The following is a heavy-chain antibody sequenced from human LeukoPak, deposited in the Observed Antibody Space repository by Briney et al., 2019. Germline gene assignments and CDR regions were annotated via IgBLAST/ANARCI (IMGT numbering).Heavy chain of an antibody. V-gene: IGHV3-7*03. D-gene: IGHD3-10*01. CDR2: IKQDGSEK. J-gene: IGHJ6*02. Sequence: GGSLRLSCAASGFTFSSYWMSWVRQAPGKGLEWVANIKQDGSEKYYVDSVKGRFTISRDNSKNTLYLQMNSLRAEDTAVYYCAKVRRVVRDPYGMDAWGQGTTVTVSS. CDR1: GFTFSSYW. CDR3: AKVRRVVRDPYGMDA.